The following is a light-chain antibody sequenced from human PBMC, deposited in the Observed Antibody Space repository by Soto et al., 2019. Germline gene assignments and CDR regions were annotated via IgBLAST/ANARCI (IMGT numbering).Light chain of an antibody. CDR1: SGHSSYI. J-gene: IGLJ3*02. V-gene: IGLV4-60*02. CDR2: LEGSGSY. Sequence: QSVLTQSSSXXXXXXXXXXLTCTLSSGHSSYIIAWHQQQPGKAPRYLMKLEGSGSYNKGSGVPDRFSGSSSGADRYLTISNLQFEDEADYYCETWDSNSWVFGGGTKLTVL. CDR3: ETWDSNSWV.